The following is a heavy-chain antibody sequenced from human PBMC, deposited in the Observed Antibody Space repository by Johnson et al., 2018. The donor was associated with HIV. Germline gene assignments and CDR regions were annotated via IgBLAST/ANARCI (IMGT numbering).Heavy chain of an antibody. D-gene: IGHD2-15*01. Sequence: QLVESGGGLVQPGRSLRLSCAASGFTFDDYAMHWVRQAPGKGLEWVSGISWNSGSIGYADSVKGRFTISRDNAKNSLYLQMNSLRAEDTALYYCVKDFGRYCSGGSCYSMSPWGQGTMVTVSS. CDR2: ISWNSGSI. V-gene: IGHV3-9*01. J-gene: IGHJ3*01. CDR1: GFTFDDYA. CDR3: VKDFGRYCSGGSCYSMSP.